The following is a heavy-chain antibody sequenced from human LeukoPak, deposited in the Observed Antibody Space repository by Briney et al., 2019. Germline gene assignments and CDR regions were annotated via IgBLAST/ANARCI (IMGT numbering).Heavy chain of an antibody. CDR2: INSDGSST. Sequence: QAGGSLRLSCAAPGFTFSSYWMHWVRQAPGKGLVWVSRINSDGSSTSYADSVKGRFTISRDNAKNTLYLQMNSLRAEDTAVYYCASSSVAGNYYYYYMDVWGKGTTVTISS. D-gene: IGHD6-19*01. J-gene: IGHJ6*03. V-gene: IGHV3-74*01. CDR3: ASSSVAGNYYYYYMDV. CDR1: GFTFSSYW.